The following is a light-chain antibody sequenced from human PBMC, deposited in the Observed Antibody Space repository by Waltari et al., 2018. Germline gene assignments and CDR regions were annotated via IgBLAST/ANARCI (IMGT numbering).Light chain of an antibody. CDR2: LVS. CDR1: QSLLHSSGYTF. CDR3: MQARQTPWT. J-gene: IGKJ1*01. Sequence: DIVMTQSPLSLPVSPGEPASISCRSSQSLLHSSGYTFLDWYLQKPAQSPQLLIYLVSNRASGVPDRFSGSGSGTDFTLKISRVEAEDVGVYYCMQARQTPWTFGQGTKVEIK. V-gene: IGKV2-28*01.